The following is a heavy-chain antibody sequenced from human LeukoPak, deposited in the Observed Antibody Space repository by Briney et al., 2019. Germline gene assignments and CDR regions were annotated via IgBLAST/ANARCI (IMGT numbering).Heavy chain of an antibody. CDR1: GGTFSSYA. Sequence: GASVKVSCKASGGTFSSYAISWVRQAPGQGLEWMGRIIPIFGTANYAQKFQGRVTITTHESTSTAYMELSSLRSEDTAVYYCARDDCSGGSCYSDYWGQGTLVTVSS. V-gene: IGHV1-69*05. J-gene: IGHJ4*02. CDR2: IIPIFGTA. CDR3: ARDDCSGGSCYSDY. D-gene: IGHD2-15*01.